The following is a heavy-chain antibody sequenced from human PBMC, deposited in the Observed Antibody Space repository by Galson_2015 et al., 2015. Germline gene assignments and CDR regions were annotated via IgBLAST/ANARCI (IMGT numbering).Heavy chain of an antibody. Sequence: SLRLSCAASGFSFSTSAMSWVRQAPGKGLEWVSAISGGGVSTYYADSVKGRFTISRDNSKNTLYLQMNSLRAEDTAVYYCAKAPTVTTFGYWGQGTLISAAS. D-gene: IGHD4-17*01. CDR3: AKAPTVTTFGY. CDR2: ISGGGVST. J-gene: IGHJ4*02. V-gene: IGHV3-23*01. CDR1: GFSFSTSA.